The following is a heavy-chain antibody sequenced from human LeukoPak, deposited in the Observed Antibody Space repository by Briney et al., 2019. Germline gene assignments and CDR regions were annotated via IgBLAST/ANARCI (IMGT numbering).Heavy chain of an antibody. D-gene: IGHD3-22*01. CDR3: AKPYYDNPLPVYYYYYMDV. J-gene: IGHJ6*03. CDR2: IKQDGSEK. V-gene: IGHV3-7*01. CDR1: GFTFSTYW. Sequence: GGSLRPSCAASGFTFSTYWMTWVRQAPGKGLEWVANIKQDGSEKYYVDSVKGRFTISRDNAKNSLYLQMNSLRAEDTAVYYCAKPYYDNPLPVYYYYYMDVWGKGTMVTISS.